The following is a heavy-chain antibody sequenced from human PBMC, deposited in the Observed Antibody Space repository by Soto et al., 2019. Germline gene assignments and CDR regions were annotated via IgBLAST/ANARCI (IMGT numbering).Heavy chain of an antibody. Sequence: ASVKVSSKASGYTFTSYDINWVRQATGQGLEWMGWMNPNSGNTGYAQKFQGRVTMTRNTSISTAYMELSSLRSEDTAVYYCARGTSRVKDAFDIWRQGTMVTVSS. CDR1: GYTFTSYD. CDR3: ARGTSRVKDAFDI. D-gene: IGHD3-22*01. J-gene: IGHJ3*02. V-gene: IGHV1-8*01. CDR2: MNPNSGNT.